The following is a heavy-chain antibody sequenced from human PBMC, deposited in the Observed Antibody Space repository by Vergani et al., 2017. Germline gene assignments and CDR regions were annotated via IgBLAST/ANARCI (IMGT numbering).Heavy chain of an antibody. CDR1: GFTFSSYS. CDR2: ISSSSSYI. CDR3: ASSPHDYGDHGGY. D-gene: IGHD4-17*01. V-gene: IGHV3-21*01. J-gene: IGHJ4*02. Sequence: EVQLVESGGGLVQPGRSLRLSCAASGFTFSSYSMNWVRQAPGKGLEWVSSISSSSSYIYYADSVKGRFTISRDNAKNSLYLQMNSLRAEDTAVYYCASSPHDYGDHGGYWGQGTLVTVSS.